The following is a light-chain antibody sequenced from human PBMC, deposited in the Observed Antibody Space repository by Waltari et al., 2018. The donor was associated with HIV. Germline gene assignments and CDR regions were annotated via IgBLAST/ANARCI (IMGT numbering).Light chain of an antibody. J-gene: IGLJ1*01. V-gene: IGLV2-14*03. Sequence: QSALTQPASVSGSPGQSITISCTGTSSDVGGYNYVSWYQQHPGKAPKLMIYDCSNRPSGVSKRFSGSKSSNTASLTISVLQAEDEADYYCSSYTSSITYDFGTGTKVTGL. CDR1: SSDVGGYNY. CDR3: SSYTSSITYD. CDR2: DCS.